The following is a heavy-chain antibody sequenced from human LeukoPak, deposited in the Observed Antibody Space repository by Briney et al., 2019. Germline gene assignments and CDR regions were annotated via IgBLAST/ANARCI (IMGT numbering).Heavy chain of an antibody. Sequence: SETLSLTCTVSGYSISSGYYWGWIRQPPGKGLEWIGSIYHSGSTYYNPSLKSRVTISVDTSKNQFSLKLTSVSAADTAIYYCARVYNPDFYYHMDVWGKGTTVTVSS. V-gene: IGHV4-38-2*02. CDR2: IYHSGST. D-gene: IGHD1-14*01. CDR1: GYSISSGYY. J-gene: IGHJ6*03. CDR3: ARVYNPDFYYHMDV.